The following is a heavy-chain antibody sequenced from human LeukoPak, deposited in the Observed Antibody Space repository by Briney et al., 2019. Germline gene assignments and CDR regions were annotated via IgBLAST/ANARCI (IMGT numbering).Heavy chain of an antibody. CDR3: ARVGYSYGSAFDY. CDR2: IYYSGST. CDR1: GGSISSGGYY. Sequence: PSETLSLTCTVSGGSISSGGYYWSWIRQHPGKGLEWIGYIYYSGSTYYNPSLESRVTISVDTSKNQFSLKLSSVTAADTAVYYCARVGYSYGSAFDYWGQGTLVTVSS. V-gene: IGHV4-31*03. D-gene: IGHD5-18*01. J-gene: IGHJ4*02.